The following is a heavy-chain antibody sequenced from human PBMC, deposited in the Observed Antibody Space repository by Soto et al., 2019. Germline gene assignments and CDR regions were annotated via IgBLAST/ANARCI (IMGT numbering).Heavy chain of an antibody. J-gene: IGHJ4*02. CDR2: VSFDGRHK. V-gene: IGHV3-30*04. CDR1: GFTFRSFA. CDR3: ARPAGPFDY. Sequence: QVQLVESGGGVVQPGRSLRLSCTASGFTFRSFAMHWVRQAPGKGLEWLALVSFDGRHKYYADSVKGRFTISRDNSNSTVFLQMTGLRSEDTGVYYCARPAGPFDYWGQGTLVTVSS.